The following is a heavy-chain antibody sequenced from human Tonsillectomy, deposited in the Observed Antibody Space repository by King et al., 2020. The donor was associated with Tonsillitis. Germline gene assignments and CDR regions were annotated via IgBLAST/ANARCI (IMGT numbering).Heavy chain of an antibody. CDR2: IKQDGSGK. CDR1: GFTFSSYW. J-gene: IGHJ6*03. D-gene: IGHD3-10*01. Sequence: VQLVESGGGLVQPGGSLRLSCAASGFTFSSYWMSWVRQAPGKGLEWVANIKQDGSGKYYLDSVKGRFTISRDNAKNSLYLQMNSLRAEDTAVYYCARVESKYYGSGSYLYYYYYMDVWGKGTTVTVSS. V-gene: IGHV3-7*03. CDR3: ARVESKYYGSGSYLYYYYYMDV.